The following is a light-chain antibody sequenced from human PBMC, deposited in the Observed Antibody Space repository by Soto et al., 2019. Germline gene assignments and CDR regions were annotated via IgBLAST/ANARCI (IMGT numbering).Light chain of an antibody. CDR1: QGISNY. CDR2: TAS. V-gene: IGKV1-9*01. CDR3: QQRHSYPIT. J-gene: IGKJ5*01. Sequence: DIQLTQSPSFLSASVGDRVTITCRASQGISNYLAWYQQRPGKAPNLLIYTASTLQSGVPSRFSGSGYGTEFTLTISSLQPEDFATYYCQQRHSYPITFGQGTRLEIK.